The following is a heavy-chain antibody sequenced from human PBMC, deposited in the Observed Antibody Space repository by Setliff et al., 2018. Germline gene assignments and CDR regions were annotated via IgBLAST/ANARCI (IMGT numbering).Heavy chain of an antibody. CDR3: ARAHTWSLPNDNSGYPGWFDP. Sequence: PSETLSLTCAVYGGSFSGYYWSWIRQPPGKGLEWIVNIHHSGKAYYNPSLKSRVTMSVDTSKNHVSLKLSSVTAADTAVYYCARAHTWSLPNDNSGYPGWFDPWGQGTLVTVSS. CDR1: GGSFSGYY. D-gene: IGHD3-22*01. CDR2: IHHSGKA. J-gene: IGHJ5*02. V-gene: IGHV4-34*01.